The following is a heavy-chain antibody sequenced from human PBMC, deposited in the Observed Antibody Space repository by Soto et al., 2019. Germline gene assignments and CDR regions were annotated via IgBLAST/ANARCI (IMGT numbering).Heavy chain of an antibody. CDR2: ISPYNGNT. CDR1: GYSFTSYG. D-gene: IGHD3-3*01. CDR3: ARDFGSDLSAPGAVFDY. Sequence: GASVKVSCKASGYSFTSYGISWVRQAPGQGLEWMGWISPYNGNTKYAQNFQGRVTLTTDTSTYTAYMELRSLRSDDPAVYYCARDFGSDLSAPGAVFDYWRQGTLVTVSS. V-gene: IGHV1-18*04. J-gene: IGHJ4*02.